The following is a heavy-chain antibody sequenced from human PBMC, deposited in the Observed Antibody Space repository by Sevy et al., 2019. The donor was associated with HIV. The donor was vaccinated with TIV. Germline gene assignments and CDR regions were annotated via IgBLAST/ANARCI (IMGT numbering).Heavy chain of an antibody. Sequence: GGSLRLSCAASGLTFSTYGMHWVRQAPGKGLEWVAVISYDGNIQYYAGSVKGRFTLSRDNSKKTLYLQMNSLRAEDSAVYYCAKDQGGYNYAPGYWGQGTLVTVSS. CDR3: AKDQGGYNYAPGY. V-gene: IGHV3-30*18. CDR1: GLTFSTYG. D-gene: IGHD5-18*01. CDR2: ISYDGNIQ. J-gene: IGHJ4*02.